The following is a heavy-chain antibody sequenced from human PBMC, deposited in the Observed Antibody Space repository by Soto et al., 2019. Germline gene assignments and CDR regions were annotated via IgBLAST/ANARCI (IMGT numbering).Heavy chain of an antibody. J-gene: IGHJ6*02. V-gene: IGHV3-7*01. Sequence: EVQLVESGGGLVQPGGSLRLSCAASGFTFSSYWMSWVRQAPGKGLEWVANIKQDGSEKYYVDSVKGRFTISRDNAKNSLYLQMNSLRAEDTDVYYCAREGTVYYYYGMDVWGQGTTVTVSS. CDR3: AREGTVYYYYGMDV. CDR1: GFTFSSYW. D-gene: IGHD1-1*01. CDR2: IKQDGSEK.